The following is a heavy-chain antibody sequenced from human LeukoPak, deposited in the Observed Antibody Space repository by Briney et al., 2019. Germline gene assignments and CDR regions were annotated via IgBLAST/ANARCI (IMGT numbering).Heavy chain of an antibody. D-gene: IGHD3-10*01. J-gene: IGHJ5*02. V-gene: IGHV4-39*07. CDR3: ASGPYPPMVRGVTRWFDP. CDR1: GGSISSSSYY. Sequence: PSETLSLTCTVSGGSISSSSYYWGWIRQPPGKGLEWIGSIYYSGSTYYNPSLKSRVTISVDTSKNQFSLKLSSVTAADTAVYYCASGPYPPMVRGVTRWFDPWGQGTLVTVSS. CDR2: IYYSGST.